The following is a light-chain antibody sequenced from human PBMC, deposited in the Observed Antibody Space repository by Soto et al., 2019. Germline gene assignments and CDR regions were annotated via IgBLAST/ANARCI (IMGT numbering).Light chain of an antibody. J-gene: IGKJ2*01. CDR3: QHLNDYRYT. V-gene: IGKV1-9*01. CDR2: AAS. Sequence: DLQLTQSPSFLSASVGDRVTITCRASQDISSSLAWYQHNPGKAPKLLIYAASTLQNGVPSSFSGSGSGTEFTLTISSLQPEDFATYYCQHLNDYRYTFGQGTKVEIK. CDR1: QDISSS.